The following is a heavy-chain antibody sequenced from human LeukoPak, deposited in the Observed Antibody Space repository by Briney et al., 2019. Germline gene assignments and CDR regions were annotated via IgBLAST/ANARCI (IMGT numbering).Heavy chain of an antibody. D-gene: IGHD3-16*01. J-gene: IGHJ4*02. CDR1: GFTVSGTH. V-gene: IGHV3-53*01. CDR2: IYTGGTT. Sequence: GGSLRLSCAAFGFTVSGTHMSWVRQAPGKGLEWISAIYTGGTTYYSDSVEGRFTISRDKSKNTLYLHMDSLRVEDTAVYYCARDQATSGGGLDSWGQGTLVTVSP. CDR3: ARDQATSGGGLDS.